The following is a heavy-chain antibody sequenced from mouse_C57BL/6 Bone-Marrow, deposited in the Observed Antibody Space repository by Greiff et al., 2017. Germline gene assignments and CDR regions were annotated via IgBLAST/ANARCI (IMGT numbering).Heavy chain of an antibody. Sequence: VQLQQSGPELVKPGASVKISCKASGYTFTDYYMNWVKQSHGKSLEWIGDINPNNGGTSYNQKFKGKATLTVDKSSSTAYMELRSLTSEDSAVYYCARGIYYFDYWGQGTTRTVSS. CDR2: INPNNGGT. CDR1: GYTFTDYY. CDR3: ARGIYYFDY. V-gene: IGHV1-26*01. J-gene: IGHJ2*01.